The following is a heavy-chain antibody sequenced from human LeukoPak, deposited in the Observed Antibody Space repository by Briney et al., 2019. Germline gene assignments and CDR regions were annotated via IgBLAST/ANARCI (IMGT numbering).Heavy chain of an antibody. J-gene: IGHJ4*02. CDR3: SRESFAARWD. CDR2: IKQDGSQK. Sequence: PGGSLRLSCAASGFTFSRYWMSWVRQAPGKGLEWVANIKQDGSQKYVDSVKGRFTISRDNAINLVYLQMNSLRAEDTAVYYCSRESFAARWDWGQGTLVTVSS. V-gene: IGHV3-7*01. CDR1: GFTFSRYW. D-gene: IGHD6-6*01.